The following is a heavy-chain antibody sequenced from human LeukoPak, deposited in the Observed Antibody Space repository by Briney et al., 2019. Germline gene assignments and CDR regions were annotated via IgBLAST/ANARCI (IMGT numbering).Heavy chain of an antibody. CDR1: GYTLTELS. V-gene: IGHV1-24*01. CDR2: FDPEDGET. J-gene: IGHJ4*02. D-gene: IGHD3-10*01. Sequence: ASVRVSCKVSGYTLTELSMHWVRQAPGKGLEWMGGFDPEDGETIYAQKFQGRVTMTEDTSTDTAYMELSSLRSEDTAVYYCARHYLGSGSEDYWGQGTLVSVSS. CDR3: ARHYLGSGSEDY.